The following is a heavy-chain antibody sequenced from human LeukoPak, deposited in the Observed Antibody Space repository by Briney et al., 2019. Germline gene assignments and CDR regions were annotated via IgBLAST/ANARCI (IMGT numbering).Heavy chain of an antibody. CDR1: GFTFNSYG. CDR2: IWYDGSNK. CDR3: ARGGLGIGDFDI. V-gene: IGHV3-33*01. Sequence: PGRSLRRSCAASGFTFNSYGMHWVRQAPGKGLEWVAVIWYDGSNKYYADTVKGRFTISRDNSKNTLYLQMNSLRAEDTAVYYCARGGLGIGDFDIWGQGTMVTVSS. J-gene: IGHJ3*02. D-gene: IGHD7-27*01.